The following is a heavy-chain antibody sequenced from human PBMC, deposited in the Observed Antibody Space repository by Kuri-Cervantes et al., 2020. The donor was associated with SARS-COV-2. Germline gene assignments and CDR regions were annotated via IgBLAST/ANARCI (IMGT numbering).Heavy chain of an antibody. D-gene: IGHD6-13*01. Sequence: GESLKISCAASGFTFDDYGMSWVRQAPGKGLEWVSGINWNGGSTGYADSVKGRFAISRDNSKNTLYLQMNSLRAEDTAVYYCARDRRYSSSWYFDPWGQGTLVTVSS. CDR1: GFTFDDYG. CDR3: ARDRRYSSSWYFDP. V-gene: IGHV3-20*04. J-gene: IGHJ5*02. CDR2: INWNGGST.